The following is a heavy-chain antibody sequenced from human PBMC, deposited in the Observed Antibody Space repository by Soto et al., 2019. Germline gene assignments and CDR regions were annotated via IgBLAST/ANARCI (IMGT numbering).Heavy chain of an antibody. CDR2: MDPRNGNT. CDR3: ARGVDIGATAGDWFDP. J-gene: IGHJ5*02. Sequence: QVQLVQSGAEVRKPGASVKVSCKASGYSFTIHEINWVRQAPGQGLEWMGWMDPRNGNTGYAQKLQGRVTMTRNTAIRTAYMELSSLTSEDSAVYYCARGVDIGATAGDWFDPWGQGTLVTVSS. D-gene: IGHD5-12*01. CDR1: GYSFTIHE. V-gene: IGHV1-8*01.